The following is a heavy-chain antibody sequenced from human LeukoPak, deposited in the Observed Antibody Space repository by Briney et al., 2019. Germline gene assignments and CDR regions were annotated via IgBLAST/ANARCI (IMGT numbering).Heavy chain of an antibody. V-gene: IGHV3-23*01. CDR2: ISGSGGST. CDR1: GFTFSSYA. J-gene: IGHJ4*02. Sequence: PGGSLRLSCAASGFTFSSYAMSWVRQAPGKGLEWVSAISGSGGSTYYADSVKGRFTISRDNSKNTLYLQMNSLRAEDTAVYYCAKDQGYCSSTSCLWAYYFDYWGQGTLVTVSS. CDR3: AKDQGYCSSTSCLWAYYFDY. D-gene: IGHD2-2*01.